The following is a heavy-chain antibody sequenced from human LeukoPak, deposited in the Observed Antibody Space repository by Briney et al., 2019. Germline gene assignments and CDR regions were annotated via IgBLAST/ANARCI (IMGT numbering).Heavy chain of an antibody. J-gene: IGHJ4*02. CDR2: ISNRGSTI. CDR3: ARDGGDYGSGSYYAY. V-gene: IGHV3-11*04. CDR1: GFTFGDYY. Sequence: GGSLRLSCAASGFTFGDYYMSWIRQAPGKGLEWISYISNRGSTIYYADSVKGRFTISRDNAKKSLYLEMDSLRAEDTAVYYCARDGGDYGSGSYYAYWGQGTLVTVSS. D-gene: IGHD3-10*01.